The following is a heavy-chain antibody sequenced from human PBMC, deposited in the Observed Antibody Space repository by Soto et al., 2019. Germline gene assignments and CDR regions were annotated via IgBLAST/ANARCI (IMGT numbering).Heavy chain of an antibody. V-gene: IGHV5-10-1*03. CDR2: IDPSDSYT. CDR1: GYRFISYW. Sequence: EVQLVQSGAEVQKPGESLRLSCKGSGYRFISYWISWVRQRPGKGLEWVGRIDPSDSYTTYSPSFQGHVTISIDKSTNTAYLQWSSLQASDTAMYYCVRHGNGNPYYFDYWGRGTLVPVSS. D-gene: IGHD1-1*01. CDR3: VRHGNGNPYYFDY. J-gene: IGHJ4*02.